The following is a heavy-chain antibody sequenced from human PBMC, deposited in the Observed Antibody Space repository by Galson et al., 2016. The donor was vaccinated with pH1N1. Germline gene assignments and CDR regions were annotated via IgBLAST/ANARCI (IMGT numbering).Heavy chain of an antibody. CDR3: ATEPDWSLDV. Sequence: TLSLTCSVSGGSIRIGGFYWSWVRQHPGKGLEWIGYIYHSGSTSYKPSLKSRVSISVDTSKNQFSLQLRSVTAADTAVYYWATEPDWSLDVWGRGTTVIVSS. CDR1: GGSIRIGGFY. J-gene: IGHJ6*02. D-gene: IGHD1-1*01. V-gene: IGHV4-31*03. CDR2: IYHSGST.